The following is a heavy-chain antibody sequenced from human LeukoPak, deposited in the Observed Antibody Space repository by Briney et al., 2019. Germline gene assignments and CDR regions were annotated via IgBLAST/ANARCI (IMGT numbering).Heavy chain of an antibody. V-gene: IGHV3-21*01. Sequence: GGSLRLSCAASGFTFSSYSMNLVRQAPGKGLEWVSSISSSSSYIYYADSVKGRFTISRDNAKNSLYLQMNSLRAEDTAVYYCARDLSSVPNYYDSSGYYQHPPFDYWGQGTLVTVSS. CDR1: GFTFSSYS. D-gene: IGHD3-22*01. CDR3: ARDLSSVPNYYDSSGYYQHPPFDY. CDR2: ISSSSSYI. J-gene: IGHJ4*02.